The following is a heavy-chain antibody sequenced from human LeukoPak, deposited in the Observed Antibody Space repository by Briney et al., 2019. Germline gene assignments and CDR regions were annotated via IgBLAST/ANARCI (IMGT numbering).Heavy chain of an antibody. V-gene: IGHV3-30*04. D-gene: IGHD3-10*01. Sequence: GGSLRLSCAASGFTFSSYAMHWVRQAPGKGLEWVAVISYDGSNKYYADSVKGRFTISRDNAKNSLYLQMNSLRAEDTALYYCAKDTGSTYYYGSGLDYWGQGTLVTVSS. CDR1: GFTFSSYA. CDR3: AKDTGSTYYYGSGLDY. J-gene: IGHJ4*02. CDR2: ISYDGSNK.